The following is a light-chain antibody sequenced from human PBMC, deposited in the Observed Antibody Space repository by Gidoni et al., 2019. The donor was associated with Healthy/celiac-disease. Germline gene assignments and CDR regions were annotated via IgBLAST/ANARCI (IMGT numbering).Light chain of an antibody. J-gene: IGLJ1*01. CDR1: SLRSYY. Sequence: SSELTQDPALSVAFGQTVRITCQGDSLRSYYASWYQKKPGQAPVLVIYGKNNRPSGIPDRFSGSSSGNTASLTITGAQAEDEADYYCNSRDSSGNLYVFGTGTKVTVL. V-gene: IGLV3-19*01. CDR3: NSRDSSGNLYV. CDR2: GKN.